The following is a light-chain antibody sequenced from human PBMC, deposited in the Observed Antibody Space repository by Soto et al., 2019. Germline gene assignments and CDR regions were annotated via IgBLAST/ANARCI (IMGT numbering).Light chain of an antibody. V-gene: IGLV2-11*01. J-gene: IGLJ1*01. Sequence: QSVLTQPPSVSGSPGQSVTISCTGTSSGVGGYDYVSWYQQHPGKAPKLLIYDVTKRPSGVPDRFSGSKSGNTASLTISGLQAEDEADFFCCSYGGSFPYVFGTGTKVTVL. CDR2: DVT. CDR1: SSGVGGYDY. CDR3: CSYGGSFPYV.